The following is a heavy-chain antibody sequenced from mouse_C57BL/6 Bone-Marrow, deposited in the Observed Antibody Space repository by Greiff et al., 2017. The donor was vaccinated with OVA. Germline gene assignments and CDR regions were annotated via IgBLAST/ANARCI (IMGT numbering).Heavy chain of an antibody. J-gene: IGHJ2*01. CDR3: ARDQDGSGGGFDY. V-gene: IGHV5-16*01. D-gene: IGHD1-1*01. Sequence: EVKLMESEGGLVQPGSSMKLSCTASGFTFSDYYMAWVRQVPEKGLEWVANINYDGSSTYYLDSLKSRFIISRDNAKNILYLQMSSLKSEDTATYYCARDQDGSGGGFDYWGQGTTLTVSS. CDR2: INYDGSST. CDR1: GFTFSDYY.